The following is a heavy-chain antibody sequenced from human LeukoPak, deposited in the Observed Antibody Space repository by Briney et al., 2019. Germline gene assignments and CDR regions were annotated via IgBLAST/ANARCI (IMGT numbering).Heavy chain of an antibody. CDR2: ISYDGSNK. V-gene: IGHV3-30*19. CDR3: ARVTISGYLPDY. CDR1: GFTFSSFG. D-gene: IGHD3-3*01. J-gene: IGHJ4*02. Sequence: GRSLRLSCAASGFTFSSFGMHWVRQAPGKGLEWVAVISYDGSNKYYADSVKGRFTISRDNSKNTLYLQMNSLRAEDTAVYYCARVTISGYLPDYWGQGTLVTVSS.